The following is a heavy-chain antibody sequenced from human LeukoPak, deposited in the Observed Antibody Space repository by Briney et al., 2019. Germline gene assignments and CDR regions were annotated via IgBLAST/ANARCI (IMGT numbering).Heavy chain of an antibody. J-gene: IGHJ6*03. CDR3: ARGISGIAAAGAYYYYYYTDV. Sequence: SETLSLTCTVSGGSISSHYWSWIRQPPGKGLEWIGYIYYSGSTNYNPSLKSRVTISVDTSKNQFSLKLSSVTAEDTAVYYCARGISGIAAAGAYYYYYYTDVWGKGTTVTVSS. V-gene: IGHV4-59*11. CDR2: IYYSGST. D-gene: IGHD6-13*01. CDR1: GGSISSHY.